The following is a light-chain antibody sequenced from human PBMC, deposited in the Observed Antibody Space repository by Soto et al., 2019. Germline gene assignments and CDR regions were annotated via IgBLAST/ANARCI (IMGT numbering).Light chain of an antibody. J-gene: IGKJ3*01. CDR3: QQRSNWPPS. CDR1: QRVSSY. CDR2: DAS. V-gene: IGKV3-11*01. Sequence: EIVLTQSPATLSLSPGERATLSCRASQRVSSYLAWYQQTPGQPPRLLIYDASNRATGIPARFSGSGSGTDSTLTISSLEPEDFAVYYCQQRSNWPPSFGPGTKGDIK.